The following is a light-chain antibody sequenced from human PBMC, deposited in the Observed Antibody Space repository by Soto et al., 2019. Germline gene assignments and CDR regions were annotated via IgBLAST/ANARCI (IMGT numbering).Light chain of an antibody. V-gene: IGLV2-8*01. CDR2: EVS. CDR1: SSDVGAYDS. CDR3: SSYTTVPSPQWV. Sequence: QSALTQTPSASGSLGQSVTISCTGTSSDVGAYDSVSWYQHHPGKAPKALIYEVSKRPSGVPDRFSGSKSGNTASLTVSGLQAEDEADYYCSSYTTVPSPQWVFAGGTQLTVL. J-gene: IGLJ7*01.